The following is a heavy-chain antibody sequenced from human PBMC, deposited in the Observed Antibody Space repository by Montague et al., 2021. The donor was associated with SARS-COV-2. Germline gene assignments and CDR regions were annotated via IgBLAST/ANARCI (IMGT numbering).Heavy chain of an antibody. V-gene: IGHV4-59*08. CDR3: ARHYDHSSRVDS. J-gene: IGHJ4*02. CDR2: VYYRGNT. CDR1: GGSISSDY. D-gene: IGHD3-16*01. Sequence: SETLSLTCTVSGGSISSDYCTWIRQPPGKGLEWIGFVYYRGNTYXNPSFRGRVTISVDTSSNHFSLTLSSVTAADTAIYYCARHYDHSSRVDSWGQGTLVTVSS.